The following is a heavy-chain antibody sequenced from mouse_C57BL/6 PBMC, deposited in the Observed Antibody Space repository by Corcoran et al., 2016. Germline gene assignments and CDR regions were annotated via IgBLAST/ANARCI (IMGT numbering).Heavy chain of an antibody. Sequence: EVQLQQSGPELVKPGASVKISCKASGYTFTDYYMNWVKQSHGKSLEWIGDINPNNGGTSYNQKFKGKATLTVDKSSSTAYMELRSLTSEDSAVYYCARVCRWLTSMDYWGQGTSVTVSS. J-gene: IGHJ4*01. CDR1: GYTFTDYY. V-gene: IGHV1-26*01. D-gene: IGHD2-3*01. CDR3: ARVCRWLTSMDY. CDR2: INPNNGGT.